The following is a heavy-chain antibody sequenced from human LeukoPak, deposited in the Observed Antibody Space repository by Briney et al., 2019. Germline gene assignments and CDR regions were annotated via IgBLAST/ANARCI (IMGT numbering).Heavy chain of an antibody. CDR1: GFTFTRNA. Sequence: GGSLRLSRAASGFTFTRNAMAWARDAPGRGLECVSALDGSGGATFYADCVKGRVTISRVQSTNTVYLQMNSLRADDTAVYYCAKAHCSSASCSRADNWGQGTLVTVSS. D-gene: IGHD2-2*01. V-gene: IGHV3-23*01. J-gene: IGHJ4*02. CDR3: AKAHCSSASCSRADN. CDR2: LDGSGGAT.